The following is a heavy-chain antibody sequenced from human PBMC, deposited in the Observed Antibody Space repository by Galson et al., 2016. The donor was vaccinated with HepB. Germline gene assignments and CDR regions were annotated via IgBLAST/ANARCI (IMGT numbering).Heavy chain of an antibody. CDR3: ARAKFTTRNIVIVPAELNY. Sequence: SLRLSCAASGFTFSSHPMNWVRQAPGKGLEWVSYITSSSGDIYYADSVKGRFTMSRDNARNSVYLQMNSLRAEDTAVYYCARAKFTTRNIVIVPAELNYWGRGTLVTVSS. J-gene: IGHJ4*02. CDR2: ITSSSGDI. V-gene: IGHV3-48*01. CDR1: GFTFSSHP. D-gene: IGHD2-2*01.